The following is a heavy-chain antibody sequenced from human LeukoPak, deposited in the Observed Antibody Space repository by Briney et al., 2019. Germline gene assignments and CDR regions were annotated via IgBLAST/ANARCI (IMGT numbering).Heavy chain of an antibody. D-gene: IGHD6-19*01. CDR2: ISGSGGST. J-gene: IGHJ4*02. CDR3: AKGSRSGWYYFDY. V-gene: IGHV3-23*01. CDR1: GFTFSSYA. Sequence: GGSLRLSCAASGFTFSSYAMSWVRQAPGKGLEWVSAISGSGGSTYYADSVKGRFTTSRDNSKNTLYLQMNSLRAEDTAVYYCAKGSRSGWYYFDYWGQGTLVTVSS.